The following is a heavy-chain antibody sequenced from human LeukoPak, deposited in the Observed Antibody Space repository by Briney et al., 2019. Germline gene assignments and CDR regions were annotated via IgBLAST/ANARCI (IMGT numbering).Heavy chain of an antibody. D-gene: IGHD6-19*01. CDR2: IYYSGST. V-gene: IGHV4-59*01. CDR1: GGSISSYY. CDR3: ATGYSSGWPGN. Sequence: SETLSLACTVSGGSISSYYWSWIRQPPGKGLEWIGYIYYSGSTNYNPSLKSRVTISVDTSENQFSLKLSSVTAADTAVYYCATGYSSGWPGNWGQGTLVTVSS. J-gene: IGHJ4*02.